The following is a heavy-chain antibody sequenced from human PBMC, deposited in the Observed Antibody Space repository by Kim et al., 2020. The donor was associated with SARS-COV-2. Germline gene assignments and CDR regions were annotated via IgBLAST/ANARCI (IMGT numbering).Heavy chain of an antibody. V-gene: IGHV4-59*01. J-gene: IGHJ5*02. CDR2: INGGRKT. CDR3: VRWEFRISSSLFDP. Sequence: SETLSLTCSVSGGSISNFYWGWIRQPPGKGLEWIGYINGGRKTNHNPSLKSRVTVSIDTSKKQFSLNLSSVTAADTAVYYCVRWEFRISSSLFDPWGQGILVTVSS. D-gene: IGHD6-6*01. CDR1: GGSISNFY.